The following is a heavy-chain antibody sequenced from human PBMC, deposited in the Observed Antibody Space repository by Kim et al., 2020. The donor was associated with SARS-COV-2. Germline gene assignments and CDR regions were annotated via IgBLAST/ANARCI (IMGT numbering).Heavy chain of an antibody. J-gene: IGHJ6*02. D-gene: IGHD3-10*01. CDR2: IYDSGST. CDR3: ARVPVRGLINYNYNGMDV. V-gene: IGHV4-59*01. Sequence: SETLSLTCTVSAGSISSYYWSWIRQPPGKGLEWIGYIYDSGSTNYNPSLKSRVTISVDTSKNQFSLKLSSVTAADTAVYYCARVPVRGLINYNYNGMDVWGQGTTVTVSS. CDR1: AGSISSYY.